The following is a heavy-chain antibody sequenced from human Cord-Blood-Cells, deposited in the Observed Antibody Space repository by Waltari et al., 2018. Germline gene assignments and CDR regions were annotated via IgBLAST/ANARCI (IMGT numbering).Heavy chain of an antibody. CDR2: IHYSGST. CDR3: ARLGSDYDFWSGYYAFDI. Sequence: QLQLQESGPGLVQPSETLSLTCTVSGGSISSSRYYWGWIRQPPGKGLEWIGSIHYSGSTYYNPSLKSRVTISVDTSKNQFSLKLSSVTAADTAVYYCARLGSDYDFWSGYYAFDIWGQGTMVTVSS. D-gene: IGHD3-3*01. CDR1: GGSISSSRYY. J-gene: IGHJ3*02. V-gene: IGHV4-39*01.